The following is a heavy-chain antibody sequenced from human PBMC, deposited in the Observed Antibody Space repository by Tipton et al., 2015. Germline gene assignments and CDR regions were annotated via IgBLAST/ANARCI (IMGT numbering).Heavy chain of an antibody. Sequence: QLVQSGPEVKKPGASLKVSCKASGYSFITSGISWVRQAPGQGLEWMGWISPYSGNTDFALSLQDRLTMTTDTSTTTAYMELTSLTSDDTAVYYCARDQVFRSAYIDCWGQGTLVTVSS. CDR2: ISPYSGNT. D-gene: IGHD3-3*01. J-gene: IGHJ4*02. CDR1: GYSFITSG. CDR3: ARDQVFRSAYIDC. V-gene: IGHV1-18*01.